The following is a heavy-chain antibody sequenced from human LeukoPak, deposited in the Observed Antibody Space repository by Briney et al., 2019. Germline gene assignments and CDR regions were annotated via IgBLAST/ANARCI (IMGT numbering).Heavy chain of an antibody. J-gene: IGHJ6*02. CDR3: ARRQPSNNYYGMDV. CDR1: GYTFSTYS. CDR2: ISTSSSTI. V-gene: IGHV3-48*02. Sequence: PGGSLRLSCAASGYTFSTYSMTWVRQAPGKGLEWVSYISTSSSTIYYADSVKGRFTISRDNAKNSLYLQMNSLRDEDTAVYYCARRQPSNNYYGMDVWGQGTTVTVSS. D-gene: IGHD6-13*01.